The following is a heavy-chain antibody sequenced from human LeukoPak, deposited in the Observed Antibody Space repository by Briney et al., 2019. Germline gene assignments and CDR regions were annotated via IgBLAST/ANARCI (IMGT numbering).Heavy chain of an antibody. J-gene: IGHJ4*02. D-gene: IGHD2-15*01. V-gene: IGHV1-18*01. CDR2: ISAYNGNT. CDR1: GYTFTSYG. CDR3: ARVRYCSGGSCGGHDY. Sequence: ASVKVSCKASGYTFTSYGISWVRQAPGQGLEWMGWISAYNGNTNYAQKLQGRVTMTTDTSISTAYMELSRLRSDDTAVYYCARVRYCSGGSCGGHDYWGQGTLVTVSS.